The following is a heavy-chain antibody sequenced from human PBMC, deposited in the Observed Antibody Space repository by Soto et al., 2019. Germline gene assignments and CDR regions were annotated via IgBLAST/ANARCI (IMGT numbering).Heavy chain of an antibody. D-gene: IGHD4-17*01. CDR1: GFTVSSNY. Sequence: GGSLRLSCAASGFTVSSNYMTWVRQAPGKGLEWVSVIYGGGSTYYADSVKGRFTISTDNSKNTLYLQMNSLRAEDTGVYYCESGNMVTTAFDYWGQGTLVTVSS. J-gene: IGHJ4*02. V-gene: IGHV3-53*01. CDR2: IYGGGST. CDR3: ESGNMVTTAFDY.